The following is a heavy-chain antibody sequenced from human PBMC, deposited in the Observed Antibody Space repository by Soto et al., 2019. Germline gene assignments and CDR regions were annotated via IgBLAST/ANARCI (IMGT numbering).Heavy chain of an antibody. Sequence: EVQLVEPGGGLIQPGGSLRLSCAASGYSVGSNYMTCVRQSPGKGLEWVPLIYRNGDTDYADSVKGRFSISRDNFKNTLNLQMNNLSAEDTAVYHCARKSDSSPVPEADGFWGRGTLVTVSS. J-gene: IGHJ4*02. V-gene: IGHV3-53*01. CDR2: IYRNGDT. CDR1: GYSVGSNY. D-gene: IGHD3-10*01. CDR3: ARKSDSSPVPEADGF.